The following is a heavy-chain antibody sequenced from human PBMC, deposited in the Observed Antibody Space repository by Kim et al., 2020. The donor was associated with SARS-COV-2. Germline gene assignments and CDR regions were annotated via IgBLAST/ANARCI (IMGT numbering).Heavy chain of an antibody. CDR1: GGSISGYY. J-gene: IGHJ2*01. CDR3: ARVPRYYYDNSGDDWYFDL. CDR2: ISYSGST. V-gene: IGHV4-59*01. Sequence: SETLSLTCTVSGGSISGYYWSWIRQPPGRGLEWIGHISYSGSTQYNPSLKSRLTMSLGTSKNQFFLNLSSVTAAYTAVYYCARVPRYYYDNSGDDWYFDL. D-gene: IGHD3-22*01.